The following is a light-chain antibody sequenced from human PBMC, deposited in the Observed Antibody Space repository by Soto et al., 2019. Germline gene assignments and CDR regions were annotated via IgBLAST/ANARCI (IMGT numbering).Light chain of an antibody. CDR1: QSVLYSSNNKNY. Sequence: DIVMTQSPDSLAVSLGERATINCKSSQSVLYSSNNKNYLAWYQQKPGQPPKLLIYWASNRESGVPDRFSGGGSGTDFALSISSLQAEDVAVYYCQQYYSTPRTFGQGTQVEIK. V-gene: IGKV4-1*01. CDR2: WAS. CDR3: QQYYSTPRT. J-gene: IGKJ1*01.